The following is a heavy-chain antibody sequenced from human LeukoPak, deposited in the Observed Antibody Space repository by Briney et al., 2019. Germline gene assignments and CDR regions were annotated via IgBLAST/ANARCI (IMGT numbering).Heavy chain of an antibody. CDR3: ARVDSGSYYGRGDASFDY. J-gene: IGHJ4*02. CDR1: GYTFTSYG. Sequence: GASVKVSCKASGYTFTSYGISWVRQAPGQGLEWMGWISAYNGNTNYAQKLQGRVTMTTDTSTSTAYMELRSLRSDDAAVYYCARVDSGSYYGRGDASFDYWGQGTLVTVSS. D-gene: IGHD1-26*01. V-gene: IGHV1-18*01. CDR2: ISAYNGNT.